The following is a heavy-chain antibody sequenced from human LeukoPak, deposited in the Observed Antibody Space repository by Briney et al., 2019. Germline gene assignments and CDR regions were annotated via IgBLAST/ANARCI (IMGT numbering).Heavy chain of an antibody. CDR3: ARGKNSHYYDGTGYKYFDS. CDR1: GGSVSSGSYY. J-gene: IGHJ4*02. V-gene: IGHV4-61*01. Sequence: KPSETLSLTCTVSGGSVSSGSYYWSWIRQPPGKGLEWIGYVYYSGNTYYDPSLKSRVTISVDTSKNQFSLNLSSVTAADTAVYYCARGKNSHYYDGTGYKYFDSWGQGTLVTISS. D-gene: IGHD3-22*01. CDR2: VYYSGNT.